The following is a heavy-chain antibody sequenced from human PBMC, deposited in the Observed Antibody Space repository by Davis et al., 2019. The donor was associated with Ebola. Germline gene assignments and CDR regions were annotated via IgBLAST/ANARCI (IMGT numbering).Heavy chain of an antibody. D-gene: IGHD6-6*01. Sequence: GESLKISCAASEFTFSSYWMHWVRQAPGKGLVWVSRINSDGRTTAYADSVKGRFTISRDNAKNTLYLQMNSLRAEDTAVYYCAKDITSEADYWGQGTLVTVSS. J-gene: IGHJ4*02. CDR2: INSDGRTT. V-gene: IGHV3-74*01. CDR3: AKDITSEADY. CDR1: EFTFSSYW.